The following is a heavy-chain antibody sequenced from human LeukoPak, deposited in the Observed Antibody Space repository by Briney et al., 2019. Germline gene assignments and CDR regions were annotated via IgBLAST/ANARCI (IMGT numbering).Heavy chain of an antibody. CDR3: ARAAGQLDDY. CDR2: ISSSSSYI. V-gene: IGHV3-21*01. CDR1: GFTFRSYS. D-gene: IGHD6-13*01. J-gene: IGHJ4*02. Sequence: GGSLRLSCAASGFTFRSYSMHWVRQAPGKGLEWVSSISSSSSYIYYADSVKGRFTISRGNAKNSLYLQMNSLRAEDTAVYYCARAAGQLDDYWGQGTLVTVSS.